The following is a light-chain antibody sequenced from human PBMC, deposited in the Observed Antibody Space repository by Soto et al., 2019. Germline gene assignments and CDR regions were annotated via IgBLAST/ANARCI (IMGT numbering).Light chain of an antibody. CDR2: DAS. V-gene: IGKV1-5*01. Sequence: DIQMTQSPATLSASVGDRVTITCRASQSISSWLVWYQQKPGKVPKLLIVDASSLESGVPSMFSGSGSGTEFTLTISSLQPDDFATYYCQQYNTYPWTFGQGTKVEIK. CDR1: QSISSW. CDR3: QQYNTYPWT. J-gene: IGKJ1*01.